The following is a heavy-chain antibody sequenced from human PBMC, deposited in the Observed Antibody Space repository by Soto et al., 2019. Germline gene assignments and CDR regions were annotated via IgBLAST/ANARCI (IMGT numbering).Heavy chain of an antibody. CDR3: AASDSSSWQHDY. J-gene: IGHJ4*02. Sequence: QVQLVQSGAELKKPGSSVRVSCKISGDSFSSYAISWVRQAPGEGLEWVGDIIPIFETANYAQKFQGRVTITAVESTTTAYMVVTRLRPEDTAIFYCAASDSSSWQHDYWGQGTLITVSS. D-gene: IGHD6-13*01. CDR2: IIPIFETA. V-gene: IGHV1-69*01. CDR1: GDSFSSYA.